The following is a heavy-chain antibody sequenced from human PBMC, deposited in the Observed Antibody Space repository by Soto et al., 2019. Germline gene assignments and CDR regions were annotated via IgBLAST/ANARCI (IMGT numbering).Heavy chain of an antibody. Sequence: GGSLRLSCAASGFTLSSYHMDWVRQAPGKGLEWVSYISTSGSTIYYADSVKGRFTISRDNAKNSLYLQMDSLRAEDTAVYYCARDGSTGTTNYHYAMDVWGQGTTVTVS. J-gene: IGHJ6*02. D-gene: IGHD4-17*01. CDR1: GFTLSSYH. CDR2: ISTSGSTI. V-gene: IGHV3-48*03. CDR3: ARDGSTGTTNYHYAMDV.